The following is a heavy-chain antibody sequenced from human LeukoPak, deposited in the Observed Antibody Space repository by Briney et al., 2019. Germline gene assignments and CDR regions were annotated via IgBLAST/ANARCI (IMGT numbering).Heavy chain of an antibody. CDR2: IIPIFGTA. V-gene: IGHV1-69*13. Sequence: ASVKVSCKASGGTFSSYAISWVRQAPGQGLEWMGGIIPIFGTANYAQKFQGRVTITADESTSTAYMELSSPRSEDTAMYYCARAYSGRYFDYWGQGTLVTVSS. CDR1: GGTFSSYA. J-gene: IGHJ4*02. D-gene: IGHD1-26*01. CDR3: ARAYSGRYFDY.